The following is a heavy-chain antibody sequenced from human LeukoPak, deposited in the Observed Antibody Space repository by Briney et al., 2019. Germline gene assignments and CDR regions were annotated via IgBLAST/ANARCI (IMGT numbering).Heavy chain of an antibody. V-gene: IGHV3-23*01. CDR2: ISGSAGST. D-gene: IGHD6-6*01. Sequence: PGGPLRLSCAASGFTFSSYAMSWVRPAPGKGLEWVSAISGSAGSTYYADSVKGRFTISRDNSKNTLYLQMNSLRAEDTAVYYCAKFGAALPQKRLGTNTFDYWGQGTLVTVSS. J-gene: IGHJ4*02. CDR1: GFTFSSYA. CDR3: AKFGAALPQKRLGTNTFDY.